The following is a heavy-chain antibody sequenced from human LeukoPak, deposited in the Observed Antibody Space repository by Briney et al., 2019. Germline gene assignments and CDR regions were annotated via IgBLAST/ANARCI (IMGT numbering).Heavy chain of an antibody. CDR1: GYSISSGYY. J-gene: IGHJ4*02. D-gene: IGHD6-13*01. Sequence: SETLSLTCSVSGYSISSGYYWGWFRQPPGKGPEWIGNMYHSGSTYYNPSLKSRVTISVDTSKNQFSLKLSSVTAADTAVYYCARGRGQQLGNFDYWGQGTLVTVSS. CDR3: ARGRGQQLGNFDY. V-gene: IGHV4-38-2*02. CDR2: MYHSGST.